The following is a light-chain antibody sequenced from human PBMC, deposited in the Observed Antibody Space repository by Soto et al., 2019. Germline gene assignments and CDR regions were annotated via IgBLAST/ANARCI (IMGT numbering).Light chain of an antibody. Sequence: QSVLTQPPSVSAAPGQKVTISCSGSSSNIGNNFVSWYQQLPGTAPTVLISDNDQRPSGIPDRFSGSKSGTSATLGITGLQPGDEADYYCGTWDNSMSAPIWVFGGGTKVTVL. J-gene: IGLJ3*02. CDR3: GTWDNSMSAPIWV. CDR2: DND. CDR1: SSNIGNNF. V-gene: IGLV1-51*01.